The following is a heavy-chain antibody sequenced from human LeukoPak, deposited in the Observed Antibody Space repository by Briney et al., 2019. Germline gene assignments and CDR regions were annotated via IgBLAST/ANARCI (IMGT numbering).Heavy chain of an antibody. CDR3: ASCSGGSCYSDAFDI. V-gene: IGHV4-59*01. J-gene: IGHJ3*02. D-gene: IGHD2-15*01. CDR2: IYYTGRT. Sequence: SETLSLTCTVSGGSISSYYWSWIRQPPGKGLEWIGYIYYTGRTNYNPSLKSRVNISVDTSKNQFSLKLSSVTAADTAVYYCASCSGGSCYSDAFDIWGQGTMVTVSS. CDR1: GGSISSYY.